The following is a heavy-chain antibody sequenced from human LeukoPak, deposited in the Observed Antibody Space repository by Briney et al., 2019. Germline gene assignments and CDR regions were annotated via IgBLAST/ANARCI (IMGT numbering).Heavy chain of an antibody. Sequence: GGSLRLSCAASRFTFSSYAMSWVRQAPGKGLEWVSAISSSGGSTYYADSVKGRFTISRDNSKNTLYLQMNSLRAEDTAVYYCARDPDGYNGYFDYWGQGTLVTVSS. D-gene: IGHD5-24*01. CDR2: ISSSGGST. V-gene: IGHV3-23*01. J-gene: IGHJ4*02. CDR3: ARDPDGYNGYFDY. CDR1: RFTFSSYA.